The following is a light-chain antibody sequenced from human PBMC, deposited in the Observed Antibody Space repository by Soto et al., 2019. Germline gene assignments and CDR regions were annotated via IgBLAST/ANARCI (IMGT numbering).Light chain of an antibody. CDR1: QSISSR. J-gene: IGKJ2*01. CDR2: DAL. CDR3: QQDVTYCRYT. V-gene: IGKV1-5*01. Sequence: DIQMTQSPSTLSASVGDRVTITCRASQSISSRLAWYQKKPGKAPKLLIYDALNLESGVPSRFSGSGSGTEFTLSIASLQPDDCATYYCQQDVTYCRYTFGQVTNREIK.